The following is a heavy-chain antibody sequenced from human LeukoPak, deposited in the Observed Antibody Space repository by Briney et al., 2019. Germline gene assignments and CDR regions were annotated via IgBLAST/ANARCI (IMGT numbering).Heavy chain of an antibody. Sequence: GGSLRLSCAASGFTFTNAWMSWVRQAPGKGLEWVGRIKGKTDGGTADYAAPVKGRFTISRDDSKNTLYLQMNSLKTEDTAVYSCTKYYYDSSGYLYYFDYWGQGTMVTVSS. CDR3: TKYYYDSSGYLYYFDY. CDR1: GFTFTNAW. D-gene: IGHD3-22*01. V-gene: IGHV3-15*01. J-gene: IGHJ4*02. CDR2: IKGKTDGGTA.